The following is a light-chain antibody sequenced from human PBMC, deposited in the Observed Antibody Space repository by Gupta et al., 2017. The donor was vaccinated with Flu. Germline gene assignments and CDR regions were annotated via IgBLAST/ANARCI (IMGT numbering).Light chain of an antibody. CDR2: GAA. Sequence: VRSTLSCRASQSVGDNYIAWYQQKRGLAPRLLIYGAANRVTGIPERFSGSGSGTDFTLTISRLEPEDFAVYSCQQYGYSRGTFGQGTKIEI. CDR3: QQYGYSRGT. J-gene: IGKJ1*01. V-gene: IGKV3-20*01. CDR1: QSVGDNY.